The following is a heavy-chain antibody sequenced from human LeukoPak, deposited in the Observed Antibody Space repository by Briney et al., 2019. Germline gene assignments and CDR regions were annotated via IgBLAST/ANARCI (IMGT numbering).Heavy chain of an antibody. Sequence: NLGESLKISCQGSGSRFTSYWIGWVRQMPGKGLEWMGIIYPGDSDTRYSPSFQGQVTTSADKSISTAYLQWSSLKASDTAMYYCARRPYRNNWFDPWGQGTLVTVSS. CDR2: IYPGDSDT. J-gene: IGHJ5*02. V-gene: IGHV5-51*01. D-gene: IGHD1-14*01. CDR3: ARRPYRNNWFDP. CDR1: GSRFTSYW.